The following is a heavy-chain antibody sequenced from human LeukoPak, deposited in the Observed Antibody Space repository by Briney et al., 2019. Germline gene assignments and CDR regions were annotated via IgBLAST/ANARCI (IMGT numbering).Heavy chain of an antibody. CDR2: IIPIFGTA. CDR1: GGTFSSYA. V-gene: IGHV1-69*13. Sequence: VASVKVSCKASGGTFSSYAISWVRQAPGQGLEWMGGIIPIFGTANYAQKFQGRVTITADESTSTAYMELSSLRSEDTAVYYCARGGWLQFYFDYWGQGTLVTVSS. CDR3: ARGGWLQFYFDY. D-gene: IGHD5-24*01. J-gene: IGHJ4*02.